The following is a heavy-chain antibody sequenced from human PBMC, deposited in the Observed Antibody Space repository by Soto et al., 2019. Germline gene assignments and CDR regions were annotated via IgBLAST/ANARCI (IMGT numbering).Heavy chain of an antibody. CDR3: ALRSMAVVPEY. CDR1: GDSISSYY. J-gene: IGHJ4*02. Sequence: QVQLQESGPGLVKPSETLSLTCAVSGDSISSYYCMWIRQPPGKGLESIGYLYYGRSANYNPSLKSRDTLSXXTSTNQCSLTLSSMTAADTAVYYCALRSMAVVPEYWGQGTLVTVSS. V-gene: IGHV4-59*01. CDR2: LYYGRSA. D-gene: IGHD3-22*01.